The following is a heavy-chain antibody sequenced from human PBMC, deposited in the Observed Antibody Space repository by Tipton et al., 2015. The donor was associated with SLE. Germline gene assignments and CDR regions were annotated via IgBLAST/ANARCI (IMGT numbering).Heavy chain of an antibody. D-gene: IGHD6-25*01. CDR1: GGSISSAGYS. Sequence: TLSLTCTVSGGSISSAGYSWTWIRQPAGKGLEWIGRIYASGSTNYNPSLKSRVTISVDTSKNQFSLELSSVTAADTAVYYCARCRSGSACAFDIWGQGTMVTVSS. V-gene: IGHV4-61*02. CDR2: IYASGST. CDR3: ARCRSGSACAFDI. J-gene: IGHJ3*02.